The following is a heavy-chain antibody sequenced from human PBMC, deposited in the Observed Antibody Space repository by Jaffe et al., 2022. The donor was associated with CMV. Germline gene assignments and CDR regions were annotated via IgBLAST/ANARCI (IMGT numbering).Heavy chain of an antibody. CDR3: ARGGAVADTEYFQH. D-gene: IGHD6-19*01. Sequence: QVQLVESGGGVVQPGRSLRLSCAASGFTFSSYGMHWVRQAPGKGLEWVAVIWYDGSNKYYADSVKGRFTISRDNSKNTLYLQMNSLRAEDTAVYYCARGGAVADTEYFQHWGQGTLVTVSS. J-gene: IGHJ1*01. CDR2: IWYDGSNK. V-gene: IGHV3-33*08. CDR1: GFTFSSYG.